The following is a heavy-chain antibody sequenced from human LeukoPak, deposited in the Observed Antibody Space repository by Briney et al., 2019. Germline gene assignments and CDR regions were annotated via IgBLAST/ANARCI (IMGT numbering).Heavy chain of an antibody. J-gene: IGHJ3*02. V-gene: IGHV4-30-2*01. Sequence: PSETLSLTCAVSGGSISSGGYSWSWIRQPPGKGLEWIGYIYHSGSTYYNPSLKSRVTTSVDRSKNQFSLKLSSVTAADTAVYYCARTSIAARRANAFDIWGQGTMVTVSS. CDR1: GGSISSGGYS. D-gene: IGHD6-6*01. CDR3: ARTSIAARRANAFDI. CDR2: IYHSGST.